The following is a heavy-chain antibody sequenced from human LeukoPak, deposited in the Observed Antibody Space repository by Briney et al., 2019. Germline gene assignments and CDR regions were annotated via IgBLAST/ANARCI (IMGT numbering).Heavy chain of an antibody. D-gene: IGHD2-21*02. Sequence: PGGSLRLSCVASGFNLRTYNMNWVRQAPGKGLEWVSFIDASGNYIQYADSMKGRFTISRDNAQNSLFLQLSSLRVEDTAVYYCARDKGVTLRAYDIWGQGTMVTVSS. CDR1: GFNLRTYN. J-gene: IGHJ3*02. CDR3: ARDKGVTLRAYDI. V-gene: IGHV3-21*06. CDR2: IDASGNYI.